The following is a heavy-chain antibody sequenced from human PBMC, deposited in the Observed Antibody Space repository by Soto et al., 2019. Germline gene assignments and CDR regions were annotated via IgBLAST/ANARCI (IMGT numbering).Heavy chain of an antibody. CDR3: AKAGDIVVVPAAIGDY. Sequence: GGSLRLSCAASGFTFSSYAMSWVRQAPGKGLEWVSAISGSGGSTYYADSVKGRFTISRDNSKNTLYLQMNSLRAEDTAVYYCAKAGDIVVVPAAIGDYWGQGTLVTVSS. CDR1: GFTFSSYA. CDR2: ISGSGGST. D-gene: IGHD2-2*02. J-gene: IGHJ4*02. V-gene: IGHV3-23*01.